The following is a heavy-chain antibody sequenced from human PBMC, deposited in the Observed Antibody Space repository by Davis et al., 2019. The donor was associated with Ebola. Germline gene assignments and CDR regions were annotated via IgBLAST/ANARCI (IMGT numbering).Heavy chain of an antibody. CDR1: GFSFSSYV. V-gene: IGHV3-30-3*01. J-gene: IGHJ6*02. D-gene: IGHD3-9*01. Sequence: PGGSLRLSCATSGFSFSSYVMHWVRQAPGKGLEWVTFISFDGTNKYYADSVKGRFTISRDNSKNTLYLQMNSLRTEDTAVYYCAEGPRSYDFLTGYYYDNYYGMNVWGQGTTVTVSS. CDR2: ISFDGTNK. CDR3: AEGPRSYDFLTGYYYDNYYGMNV.